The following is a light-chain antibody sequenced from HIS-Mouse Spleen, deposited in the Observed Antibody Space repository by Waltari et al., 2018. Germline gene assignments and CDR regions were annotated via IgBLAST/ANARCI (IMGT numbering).Light chain of an antibody. J-gene: IGKJ4*01. CDR3: QQLNSYPQET. Sequence: DIQLTQSPSFLSASVEDRVTITCRASQGISSYLAWYQQKPGKAPKLLIYAASTLQSGVPSRFSGSGSGTEFTLTISSLQPEDFATYYCQQLNSYPQETFGGGTKVEIK. CDR2: AAS. V-gene: IGKV1-9*01. CDR1: QGISSY.